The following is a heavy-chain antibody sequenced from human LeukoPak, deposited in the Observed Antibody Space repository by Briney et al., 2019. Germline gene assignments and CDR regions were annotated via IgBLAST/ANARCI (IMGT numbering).Heavy chain of an antibody. V-gene: IGHV3-30*02. CDR2: IRDDGSDK. J-gene: IGHJ4*02. CDR3: AKNPIIGKGLD. CDR1: GFTFNSYG. Sequence: GRSLRLSCAASGFTFNSYGMHWVRQAPGKGLEWVAFIRDDGSDKYYADSVRGRFTISRDNSKNTLYLQMNSLRDEDTAVYYCAKNPIIGKGLDWGQGTLVTVYS. D-gene: IGHD4-23*01.